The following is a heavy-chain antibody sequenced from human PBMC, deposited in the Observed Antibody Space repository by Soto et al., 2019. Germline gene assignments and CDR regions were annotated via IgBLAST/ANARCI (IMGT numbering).Heavy chain of an antibody. CDR1: GFTFSSYS. CDR3: ARVRLVGYYGMDV. Sequence: PGGSLRLSCAASGFTFSSYSMNWVRQAPGKGLEWVSSISSSSSYIYYADSVKGRFTISRDNAKNSLYLQMNSLRAEDTAVYYCARVRLVGYYGMDVWGQGTTVTVSS. CDR2: ISSSSSYI. J-gene: IGHJ6*02. D-gene: IGHD6-6*01. V-gene: IGHV3-21*01.